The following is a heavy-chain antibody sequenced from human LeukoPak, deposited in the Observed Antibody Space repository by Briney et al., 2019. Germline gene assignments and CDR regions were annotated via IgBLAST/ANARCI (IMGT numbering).Heavy chain of an antibody. CDR2: IYSGGST. Sequence: QTGGSLRLSCAASGFSVSSNYMSWVRQAPGKGLEWVPVIYSGGSTYYADSVKGRFTISRDNSKNTLYLQMNSLRAEDTAVYYCARVEGIRYGSGSYRDYWGQGTLVTVSS. J-gene: IGHJ4*02. CDR3: ARVEGIRYGSGSYRDY. CDR1: GFSVSSNY. D-gene: IGHD3-10*01. V-gene: IGHV3-53*01.